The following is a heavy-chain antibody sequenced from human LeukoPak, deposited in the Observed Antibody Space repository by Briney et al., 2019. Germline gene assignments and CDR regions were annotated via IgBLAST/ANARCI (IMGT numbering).Heavy chain of an antibody. V-gene: IGHV3-30*18. CDR1: GFTFSSYG. Sequence: GRSLRLSCAASGFTFSSYGMRWVRQAPGKGLEWVAVISYDGSNKYYADSVKGRFTISRDNSNNTLYLQMNSLRAEDTAVYYCAKGSRGSSGWYPPEYFQHWGQGTLVTVSS. J-gene: IGHJ1*01. D-gene: IGHD6-19*01. CDR3: AKGSRGSSGWYPPEYFQH. CDR2: ISYDGSNK.